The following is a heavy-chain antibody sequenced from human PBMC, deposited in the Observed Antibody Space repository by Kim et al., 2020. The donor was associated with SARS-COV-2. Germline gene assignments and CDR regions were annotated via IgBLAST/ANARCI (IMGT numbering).Heavy chain of an antibody. J-gene: IGHJ4*02. D-gene: IGHD3-22*01. CDR2: ISWNSGSI. Sequence: GGSLRLSCAASGFSFDDYAMHWVRQAPGKGLEWVSGISWNSGSIGYADSVKGRFTISRDNAKNSLYLQMNSLRPEDTALYYCAKDAGPVGLFTTPAFDYWGQGILVTVSS. CDR1: GFSFDDYA. V-gene: IGHV3-9*01. CDR3: AKDAGPVGLFTTPAFDY.